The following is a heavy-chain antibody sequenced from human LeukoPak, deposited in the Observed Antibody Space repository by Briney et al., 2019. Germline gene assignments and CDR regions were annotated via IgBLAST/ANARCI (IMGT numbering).Heavy chain of an antibody. V-gene: IGHV1-18*01. J-gene: IGHJ5*02. CDR1: GYTFTSYG. CDR3: ARERASYYYDSSGQGWFDP. CDR2: ISAYNGNT. Sequence: SVKVPCKASGYTFTSYGISWVRQAPGQGLEWMGWISAYNGNTNYAQKLQGRVTMTTDTSTSTAYMELRSLRSDDTAVYYCARERASYYYDSSGQGWFDPWGQGTLVTVSS. D-gene: IGHD3-22*01.